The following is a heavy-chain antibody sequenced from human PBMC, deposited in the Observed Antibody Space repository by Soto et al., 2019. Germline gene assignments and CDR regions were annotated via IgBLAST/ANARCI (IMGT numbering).Heavy chain of an antibody. CDR2: IYWDNDK. CDR1: GFSLSTSGVG. D-gene: IGHD1-7*01. V-gene: IGHV2-5*02. J-gene: IGHJ4*02. Sequence: QITLKESGPPLVQPTQTLTLTCTFSGFSLSTSGVGVGWIRQTAGGALEWLALIYWDNDKRYSPSLRSRLTITKDTYKNQVVRTMTNLETVDTGTYYCAHRLEGNDWNSGNFDYWGQGTLVTVSS. CDR3: AHRLEGNDWNSGNFDY.